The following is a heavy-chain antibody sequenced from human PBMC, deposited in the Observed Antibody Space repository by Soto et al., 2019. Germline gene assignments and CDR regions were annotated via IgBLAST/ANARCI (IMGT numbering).Heavy chain of an antibody. CDR2: IYPGDSDT. CDR1: GYSFPSYW. Sequence: GESLKISCKGSGYSFPSYWIGWVRQMPGKGLEWMGIIYPGDSDTRYSPSFQGQVTISADKSISTAYLQWSSLKASDTAMYYCARQPTTDYDILTGYPWGTFDYWGQGTLVTVSS. D-gene: IGHD3-9*01. CDR3: ARQPTTDYDILTGYPWGTFDY. J-gene: IGHJ4*02. V-gene: IGHV5-51*01.